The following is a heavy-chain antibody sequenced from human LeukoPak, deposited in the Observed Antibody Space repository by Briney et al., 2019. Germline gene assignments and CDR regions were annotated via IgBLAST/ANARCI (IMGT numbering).Heavy chain of an antibody. V-gene: IGHV3-21*01. CDR3: ARDKLPARGAFDI. CDR2: ISSSSSYI. Sequence: GGSLRLSCAASGFTFTSSEMNWVRQAPGKGLEWVSSISSSSSYIYYADSVKGRFTISRDNAKNSLYLQMNSLRAEDTAVYYCARDKLPARGAFDIRGQGTMVTVSS. J-gene: IGHJ3*02. D-gene: IGHD2-2*01. CDR1: GFTFTSSE.